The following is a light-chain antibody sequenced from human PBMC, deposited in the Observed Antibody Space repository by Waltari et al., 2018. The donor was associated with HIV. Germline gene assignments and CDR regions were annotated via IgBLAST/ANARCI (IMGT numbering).Light chain of an antibody. Sequence: DIQMTQSPSTLSASVGDRVTITCRASQSVNSWLAWYQQKSGKAPKLLIYEASSLQSGVPSRFSGSQSGPEFTLTITRLQPEDFATYYCQQYKNYPYTFGQGTKLEIK. J-gene: IGKJ2*01. CDR2: EAS. V-gene: IGKV1-5*03. CDR3: QQYKNYPYT. CDR1: QSVNSW.